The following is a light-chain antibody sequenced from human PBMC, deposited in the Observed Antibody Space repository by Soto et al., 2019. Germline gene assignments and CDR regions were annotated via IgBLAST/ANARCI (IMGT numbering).Light chain of an antibody. J-gene: IGKJ1*01. V-gene: IGKV1-9*01. CDR1: QGISSY. CDR3: QQLNSYPRT. CDR2: AAS. Sequence: DIQLPQSPSFLSASVGDRVTITCRARQGISSYLAWYQQKPGKAPKLLIYAASTLQSGVTSRFSGSGSGTEFTLTISSLQPEDFATYYGQQLNSYPRTFGQGTKVYIK.